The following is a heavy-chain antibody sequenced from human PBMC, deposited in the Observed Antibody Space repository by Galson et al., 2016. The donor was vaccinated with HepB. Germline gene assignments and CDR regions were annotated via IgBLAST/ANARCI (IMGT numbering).Heavy chain of an antibody. Sequence: SVKVSCKASGYTFTSYYVHWVRRAPGQGLEWMGMINPSGGSTTYAQKFQDRVTLTRATSTSTVYMQLSSLKSEDTAMYYCARDNTGWYEGDYWGQGTRVTVS. D-gene: IGHD6-19*01. CDR1: GYTFTSYY. J-gene: IGHJ4*02. CDR3: ARDNTGWYEGDY. CDR2: INPSGGST. V-gene: IGHV1-46*01.